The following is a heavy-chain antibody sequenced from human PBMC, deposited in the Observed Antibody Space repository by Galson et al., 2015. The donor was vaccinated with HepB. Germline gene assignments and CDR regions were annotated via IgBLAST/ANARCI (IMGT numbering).Heavy chain of an antibody. D-gene: IGHD5-12*01. CDR3: AKDLVFQRGYDINPLRYYYYGMDV. CDR2: ISYDGSNK. Sequence: SLRLSCAASGFTFSSYGMHWVRQAPGKGLEWVAVISYDGSNKYYADSVKGRFTISRDNSKNTLYLQMNSLRAEDTAVYYCAKDLVFQRGYDINPLRYYYYGMDVWGQGTTVTVSS. CDR1: GFTFSSYG. J-gene: IGHJ6*02. V-gene: IGHV3-30*18.